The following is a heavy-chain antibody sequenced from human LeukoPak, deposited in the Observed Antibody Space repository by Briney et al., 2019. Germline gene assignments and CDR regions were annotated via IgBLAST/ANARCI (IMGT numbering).Heavy chain of an antibody. Sequence: GGSLRLSCAASGFTFSSYWMHWVRQATGKGLEWVSAIGTAGDTYYPGSVKGRFTISRENAKNSLYLQMNSLRAGDTAVYYCARGDSSGTFDYWGQGTLVTVSS. D-gene: IGHD3-22*01. CDR2: IGTAGDT. CDR1: GFTFSSYW. V-gene: IGHV3-13*01. J-gene: IGHJ4*02. CDR3: ARGDSSGTFDY.